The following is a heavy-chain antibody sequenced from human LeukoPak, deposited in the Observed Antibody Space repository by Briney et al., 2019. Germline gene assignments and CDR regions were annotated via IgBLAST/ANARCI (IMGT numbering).Heavy chain of an antibody. D-gene: IGHD5-18*01. CDR2: ISSNGGST. V-gene: IGHV3-64*01. Sequence: GGSLRLSCAASGFTFISYAMDWVRQAPGKGLEYVSGISSNGGSTYYASSVKGRFTISRDNSKTTLDLQMGSLRAEDMAVYYCVRRRGYSYDYWGQGTLVSVSS. CDR1: GFTFISYA. CDR3: VRRRGYSYDY. J-gene: IGHJ4*02.